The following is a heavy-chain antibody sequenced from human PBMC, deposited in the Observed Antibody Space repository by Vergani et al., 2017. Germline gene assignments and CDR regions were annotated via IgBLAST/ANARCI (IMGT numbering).Heavy chain of an antibody. Sequence: EVQLVESGGGLVQPGRSLRLSCAASGFTVSSNYMSWVRQAPGKGLEWVSVIYSGGSTYYADSVKGRFTISRDKSKNTLYLQMNSLRAEDTAVYYCWVVAATAAYYFDYWGQGTLVTVSS. J-gene: IGHJ4*02. CDR2: IYSGGST. CDR1: GFTVSSNY. V-gene: IGHV3-66*02. CDR3: WVVAATAAYYFDY. D-gene: IGHD2-15*01.